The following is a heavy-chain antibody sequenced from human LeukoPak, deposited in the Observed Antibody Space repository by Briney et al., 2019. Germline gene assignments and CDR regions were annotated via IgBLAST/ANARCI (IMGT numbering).Heavy chain of an antibody. CDR1: GYTFTGYY. Sequence: GASAKVSCKASGYTFTGYYMHWVRQAPGQGLERMGWINPNSGGTNYAQKFQGRVTMTRDTSISTAYMELSRLRSDDTAVYYCARALLVGATDYWGQGTLVTVSS. J-gene: IGHJ4*02. CDR2: INPNSGGT. CDR3: ARALLVGATDY. V-gene: IGHV1-2*02. D-gene: IGHD1-26*01.